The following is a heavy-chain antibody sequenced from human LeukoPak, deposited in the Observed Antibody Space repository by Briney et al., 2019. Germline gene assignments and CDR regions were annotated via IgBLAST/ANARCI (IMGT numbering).Heavy chain of an antibody. V-gene: IGHV4-4*07. CDR2: IYTSGST. D-gene: IGHD3-10*01. CDR1: GGSISSYY. J-gene: IGHJ3*02. Sequence: SETLSLTCTVSGGSISSYYWSWIRQPAGKGLEWIGRIYTSGSTNYNPSLKSRVTMSVDTSKNQFSLKLSSVAAADTAVYYCARRTPSPIITMVRGDDAFDIWGQGTMVTVSS. CDR3: ARRTPSPIITMVRGDDAFDI.